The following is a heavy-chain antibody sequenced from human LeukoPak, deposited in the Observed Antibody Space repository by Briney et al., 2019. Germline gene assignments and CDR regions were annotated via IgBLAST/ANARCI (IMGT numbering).Heavy chain of an antibody. CDR2: INWNGGST. CDR3: ARLAGYYYGSGSAWRYYFDY. CDR1: GFTFDDYV. J-gene: IGHJ4*02. D-gene: IGHD3-10*01. V-gene: IGHV3-20*04. Sequence: GGSLRLSCAASGFTFDDYVMSWVRQAPGKGLEWVSGINWNGGSTGYADSVKGRFTISRDNAKNSLYLQLNSLRAEDTALYYCARLAGYYYGSGSAWRYYFDYWGQGTLVTVSS.